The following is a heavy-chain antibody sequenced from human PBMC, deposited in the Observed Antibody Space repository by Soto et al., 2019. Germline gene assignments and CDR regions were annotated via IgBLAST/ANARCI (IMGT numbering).Heavy chain of an antibody. V-gene: IGHV3-13*01. CDR2: IGTSGHA. D-gene: IGHD3-10*01. CDR3: ARGGGFGEQYSDAFYI. CDR1: GFTFSGHG. J-gene: IGHJ3*02. Sequence: EVQLVETGGGLVQAGGSLRLSCAASGFTFSGHGMHWVRQAAGESLEWVSVIGTSGHAFYADSVKGRFTITREDAKNSVYLQMNSLRDGDTAVYYCARGGGFGEQYSDAFYIWGQGTMVTVSS.